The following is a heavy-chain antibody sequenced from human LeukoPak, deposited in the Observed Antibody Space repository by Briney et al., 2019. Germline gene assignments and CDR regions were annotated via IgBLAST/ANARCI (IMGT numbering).Heavy chain of an antibody. V-gene: IGHV3-11*01. CDR1: GFTFSDHY. D-gene: IGHD3-22*01. Sequence: PGGSLRLSCAASGFTFSDHYINWIRQAPGKGLEWVAYISNSGTTIYYADSVKGRFTISRDNAKNSLFLQMNSLRAEDTAVYYCARGDYYYDSSGYYLVFNYWGQGTLVTVSS. J-gene: IGHJ4*02. CDR2: ISNSGTTI. CDR3: ARGDYYYDSSGYYLVFNY.